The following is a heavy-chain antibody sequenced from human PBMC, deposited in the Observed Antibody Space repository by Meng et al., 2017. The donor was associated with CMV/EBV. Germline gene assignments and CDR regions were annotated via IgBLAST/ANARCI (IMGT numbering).Heavy chain of an antibody. CDR3: AKVESSSWYYFDY. V-gene: IGHV3-23*01. Sequence: ESLKISCAASGFMFSDYAMNWVRQTPGKGLEWVSTISGGGGNTYYADSVQGRLTISRDNSKNTLYLQMNSLRVEDTAVYYCAKVESSSWYYFDYWGQGTLVTVSS. J-gene: IGHJ4*02. CDR2: ISGGGGNT. CDR1: GFMFSDYA. D-gene: IGHD6-13*01.